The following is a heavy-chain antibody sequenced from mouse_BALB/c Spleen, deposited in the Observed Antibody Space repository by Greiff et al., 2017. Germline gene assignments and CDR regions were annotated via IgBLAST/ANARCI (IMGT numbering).Heavy chain of an antibody. D-gene: IGHD1-1*01. Sequence: QVQLQQPGAELVKPGAPVKLSCKASGYTFTRYWMNWVKQRPGRGLEWIGRIDPSDSETHYNQKFKDKATLTVDKSSSTAYIQLSSLTSEDSAVYYCARWGSITTVVADYYAMDYWGQGTSVTVSS. CDR2: IDPSDSET. V-gene: IGHV1-69*02. CDR3: ARWGSITTVVADYYAMDY. CDR1: GYTFTRYW. J-gene: IGHJ4*01.